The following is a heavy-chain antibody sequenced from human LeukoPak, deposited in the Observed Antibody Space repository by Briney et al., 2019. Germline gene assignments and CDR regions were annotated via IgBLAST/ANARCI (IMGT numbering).Heavy chain of an antibody. V-gene: IGHV3-30*02. J-gene: IGHJ5*02. D-gene: IGHD2-8*01. Sequence: GGPLRLSCAASGFSFSDYGTHWVRQAPGKGLEWVTFMQYDGSVIFYADSVKGRFTISRDNSKNTVYLQMSSLRTEDTAVYFCAQDVPIERVPGVGPGSWGQGTLVTVSS. CDR2: MQYDGSVI. CDR3: AQDVPIERVPGVGPGS. CDR1: GFSFSDYG.